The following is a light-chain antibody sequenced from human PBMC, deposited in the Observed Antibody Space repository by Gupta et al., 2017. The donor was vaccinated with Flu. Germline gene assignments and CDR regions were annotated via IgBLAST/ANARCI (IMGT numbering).Light chain of an antibody. V-gene: IGLV6-57*01. Sequence: VTISSTRSSGSIASNYVQWYQQRPDSSPTTLIFEDNQRPSGGPDRFSGSIDSSSNSASLTXSXLKTEDXADYYYQSYDSSNHWVFGGGTKLTVL. CDR3: QSYDSSNHWV. J-gene: IGLJ3*02. CDR2: EDN. CDR1: SGSIASNY.